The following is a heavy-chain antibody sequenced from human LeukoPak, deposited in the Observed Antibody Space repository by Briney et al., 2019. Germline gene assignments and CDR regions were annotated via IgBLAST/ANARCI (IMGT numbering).Heavy chain of an antibody. CDR2: ISYDGGNE. D-gene: IGHD6-19*01. CDR3: ARLTLKQWLVD. CDR1: GFTFSSYG. V-gene: IGHV3-30*03. J-gene: IGHJ4*02. Sequence: GGSLRLSCAASGFTFSSYGMDWVRQAPGKGLEWVAVISYDGGNEYYADSVKGRFTISRDNSKNTLYLQMNSLRAEDTAVYYCARLTLKQWLVDWGQGTLVTVSS.